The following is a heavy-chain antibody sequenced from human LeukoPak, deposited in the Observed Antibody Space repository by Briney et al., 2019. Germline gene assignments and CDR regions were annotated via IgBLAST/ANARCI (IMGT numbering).Heavy chain of an antibody. J-gene: IGHJ4*02. D-gene: IGHD3-22*01. CDR3: ARGRDSSGYPHYFDY. CDR2: IYYSGST. CDR1: GGSIISGDYY. Sequence: SEPLSLTCTVSGGSIISGDYYWSWIRQPPGQGLEWIGYIYYSGSTYYNPSLKSRVTISVDTSKNQFSLKLSSVTAADTAVYYCARGRDSSGYPHYFDYWGQGTLVTVSS. V-gene: IGHV4-30-4*01.